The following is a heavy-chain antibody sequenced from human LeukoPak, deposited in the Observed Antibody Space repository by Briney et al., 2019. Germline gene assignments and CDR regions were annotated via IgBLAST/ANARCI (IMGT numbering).Heavy chain of an antibody. J-gene: IGHJ5*02. CDR3: ASLHGYGSGTP. V-gene: IGHV4-34*01. CDR2: INHSGST. D-gene: IGHD3-10*01. Sequence: SETLSLTCAVYGGSFSGYDGSWIRQPPGKGLEQIGEINHSGSTNYNPSLKSRVTISVDTSKNQFSLKLSSVTAADTAVYYCASLHGYGSGTPWGQGTLVTVSS. CDR1: GGSFSGYD.